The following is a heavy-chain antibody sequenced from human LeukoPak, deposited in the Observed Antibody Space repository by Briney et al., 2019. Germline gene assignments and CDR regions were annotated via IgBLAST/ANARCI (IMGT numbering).Heavy chain of an antibody. CDR3: AKAHSSSGWYYFDY. J-gene: IGHJ4*02. CDR1: RFTCDDND. D-gene: IGHD6-19*01. V-gene: IGHV3-9*03. Sequence: SLRLTGAGSRFTCDDNDREWHGQAQGKGREGGTDISWNSCSIGYADSVTGRFTIFRDNAKTSLYLQMNSLRAEDMALYYCAKAHSSSGWYYFDYWGQGTLVTVSS. CDR2: ISWNSCSI.